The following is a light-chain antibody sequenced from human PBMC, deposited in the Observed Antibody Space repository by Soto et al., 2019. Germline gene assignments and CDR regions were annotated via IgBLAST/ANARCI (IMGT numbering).Light chain of an antibody. V-gene: IGKV1D-13*01. CDR1: QGISSD. CDR3: QQFNNYFYT. CDR2: DAS. Sequence: AIQLTQSPSSLSASVGDRVTITCRASQGISSDLAWYQQKPGKAPKLLIYDASSLESGVPSRFSGSGSGTDFTLTISSLQPEDVATYYCQQFNNYFYTFGQGTKLEIK. J-gene: IGKJ2*01.